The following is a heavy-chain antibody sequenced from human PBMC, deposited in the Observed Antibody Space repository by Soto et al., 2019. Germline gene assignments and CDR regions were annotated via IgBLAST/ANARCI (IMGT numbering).Heavy chain of an antibody. CDR3: ARNGHYCMDV. J-gene: IGHJ6*03. Sequence: SETLSLTSAVSSGSISSGYWWSWVRQPPGKGLEWIGEIHHSGSTSYNPSLTSRVTISVDKSENQFSLELSSVTAAGTAVYYCARNGHYCMDVWGKGSMVTVSS. CDR2: IHHSGST. CDR1: SGSISSGYW. V-gene: IGHV4-4*02.